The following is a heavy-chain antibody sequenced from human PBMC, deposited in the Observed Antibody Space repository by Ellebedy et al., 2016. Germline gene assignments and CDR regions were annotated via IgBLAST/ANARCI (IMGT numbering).Heavy chain of an antibody. J-gene: IGHJ4*02. D-gene: IGHD1-20*01. CDR3: AKDGITGTTWDPNFDY. Sequence: GGSLRLXXAASGFTFSSYGMHWVRQAPGKGLEWVAVISYDGSNKYYADSVKGRFTISRDNSKNTLYLQMNSLRAEDTAVYYCAKDGITGTTWDPNFDYWGQGTLVTVSS. CDR2: ISYDGSNK. CDR1: GFTFSSYG. V-gene: IGHV3-30*18.